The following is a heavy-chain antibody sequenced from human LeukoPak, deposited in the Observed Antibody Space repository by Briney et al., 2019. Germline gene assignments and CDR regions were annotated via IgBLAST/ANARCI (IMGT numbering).Heavy chain of an antibody. J-gene: IGHJ4*02. CDR2: IWYDGSNK. CDR3: ARESPSGSFDY. V-gene: IGHV3-33*01. CDR1: GFTFSSYG. Sequence: GGSLRLSCAASGFTFSSYGMHWVRQAPGKGLEGVAVIWYDGSNKYYADSVKGRFTISRDNFKNTLYLQMNSLRAEDTAVYYCARESPSGSFDYWGQGTLVSVSS.